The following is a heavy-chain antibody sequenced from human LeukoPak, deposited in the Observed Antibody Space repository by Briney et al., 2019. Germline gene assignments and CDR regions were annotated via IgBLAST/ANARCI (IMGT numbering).Heavy chain of an antibody. V-gene: IGHV3-21*01. CDR1: GFTFSSYS. J-gene: IGHJ5*02. D-gene: IGHD2-15*01. Sequence: PGGSLRLSCAASGFTFSSYSMNWVRQAPGKGLEWVSSISSSSSYIYYADSVKGRFTISRDNAKNSPYLQMNSLRAEDTAVYYCARATPSWFDPWGQGTLVTVSS. CDR3: ARATPSWFDP. CDR2: ISSSSSYI.